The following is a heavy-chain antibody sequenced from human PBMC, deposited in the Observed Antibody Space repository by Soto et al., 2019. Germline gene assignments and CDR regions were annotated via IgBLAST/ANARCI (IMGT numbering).Heavy chain of an antibody. D-gene: IGHD3-10*01. Sequence: SVKVSCKASGGTFSSYAISWVRQAPGQGLEWMGGIIPIFGTANYAQKFQGRVTITADESTSTAYMELSSLRSEDTAVYYCATTMVRGVIRKPSYYYYGMDVWGQGTTVTVSS. V-gene: IGHV1-69*13. CDR3: ATTMVRGVIRKPSYYYYGMDV. CDR1: GGTFSSYA. J-gene: IGHJ6*02. CDR2: IIPIFGTA.